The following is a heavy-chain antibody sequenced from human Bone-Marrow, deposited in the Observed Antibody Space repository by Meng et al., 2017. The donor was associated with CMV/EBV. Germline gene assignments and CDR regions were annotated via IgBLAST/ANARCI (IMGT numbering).Heavy chain of an antibody. V-gene: IGHV1-69*10. CDR3: ASAEGYCSSTSCYSGDYYYGMDV. CDR2: IIPILGIA. CDR1: GGTFSSYA. J-gene: IGHJ6*02. Sequence: SVKVSCKASGGTFSSYAISWVRQAPGQGLEWMGGIIPILGIANYAQKFQGRVTITADKSTGTAYMELSSLRSEDTAVYYCASAEGYCSSTSCYSGDYYYGMDVWGQGTTVTVSS. D-gene: IGHD2-2*01.